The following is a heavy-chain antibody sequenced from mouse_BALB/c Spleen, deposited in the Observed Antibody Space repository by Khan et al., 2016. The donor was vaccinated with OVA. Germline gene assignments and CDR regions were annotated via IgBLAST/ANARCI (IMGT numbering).Heavy chain of an antibody. Sequence: EVQLQESGPGLVKPSQSLSLTCTVTGYSITSNYAWNWIRQFPGNKLEWMGYISYSGSTSYNPSLKSRISITRDTSKNQFFLQLTSVTTEDTATYYCARKNDYGYAVDYWGQGTSVTVSS. D-gene: IGHD1-1*01. CDR1: GYSITSNYA. CDR2: ISYSGST. CDR3: ARKNDYGYAVDY. V-gene: IGHV3-2*02. J-gene: IGHJ4*01.